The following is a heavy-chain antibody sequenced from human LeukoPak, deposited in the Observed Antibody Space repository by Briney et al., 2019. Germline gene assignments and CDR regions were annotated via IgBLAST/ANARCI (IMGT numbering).Heavy chain of an antibody. CDR3: ARGRESLYYFDY. D-gene: IGHD3-3*01. J-gene: IGHJ4*02. V-gene: IGHV3-30-3*01. Sequence: GGSLRLSCAASGFTFSSYAMHWVRQAPGKGLEWVAVISYDGSNKYYADSVKGRFTISRDNSKNTLYLQMNSLRAEDTAVYYCARGRESLYYFDYWGQGTLVTVSS. CDR2: ISYDGSNK. CDR1: GFTFSSYA.